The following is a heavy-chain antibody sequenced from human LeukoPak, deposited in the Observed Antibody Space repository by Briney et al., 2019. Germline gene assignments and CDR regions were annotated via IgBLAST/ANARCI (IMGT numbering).Heavy chain of an antibody. Sequence: PGGSLRLSCAASGFTFSSYGMHWVRQAPGKGLEWVAVIWYDGNNKYYADSVKGRFTISRDNSKNTLYLQMKSLRAEDTAVYYCARSTSSEYDIYHFDYWGQGTLVTVS. D-gene: IGHD3-9*01. CDR3: ARSTSSEYDIYHFDY. J-gene: IGHJ4*02. CDR1: GFTFSSYG. V-gene: IGHV3-33*01. CDR2: IWYDGNNK.